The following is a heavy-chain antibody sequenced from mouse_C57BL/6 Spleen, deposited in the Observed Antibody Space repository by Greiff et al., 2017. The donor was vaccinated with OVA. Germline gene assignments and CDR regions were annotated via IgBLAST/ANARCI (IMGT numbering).Heavy chain of an antibody. J-gene: IGHJ2*01. CDR3: ARSNWDGYFDY. V-gene: IGHV5-9*01. CDR1: GFTFSSYT. D-gene: IGHD4-1*01. CDR2: ISGGGGNT. Sequence: EVMLVESGGGLVKPGGSLKLSCAASGFTFSSYTMSWVRQTPEKRLEWVATISGGGGNTYYPDSVKGRFTISRDNAKNTLYLQMSSLRSEDTALYYCARSNWDGYFDYWGQGTTLTVSS.